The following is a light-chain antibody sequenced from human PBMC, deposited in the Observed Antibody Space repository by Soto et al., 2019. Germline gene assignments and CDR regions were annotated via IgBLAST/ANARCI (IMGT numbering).Light chain of an antibody. J-gene: IGKJ2*01. CDR1: QSVSSY. CDR2: DAS. CDR3: QQRSNWPRT. V-gene: IGKV3-11*01. Sequence: EIVLTQSPATLSLSPGERATLSCRASQSVSSYLAWYQQKPGQAPRLLIYDASNRATGIPARFSGSGSGTDFTLTINSLEPEDFAVYYGQQRSNWPRTFGQGTKLEIK.